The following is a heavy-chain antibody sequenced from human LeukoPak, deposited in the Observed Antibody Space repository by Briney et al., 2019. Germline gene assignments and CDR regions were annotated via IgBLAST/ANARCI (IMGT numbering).Heavy chain of an antibody. CDR2: IYNSGRT. Sequence: GGSLRLSCAASGFIVSNKYMSWVRQAPGKGLEWVSVIYNSGRTYYADSVKGRFTISRDNSKNTVYLQMNNLRAEDTAMYYCARDRGYNYPRDAFDIWGQGTMVTVSS. D-gene: IGHD2-15*01. CDR3: ARDRGYNYPRDAFDI. CDR1: GFIVSNKY. J-gene: IGHJ3*02. V-gene: IGHV3-53*01.